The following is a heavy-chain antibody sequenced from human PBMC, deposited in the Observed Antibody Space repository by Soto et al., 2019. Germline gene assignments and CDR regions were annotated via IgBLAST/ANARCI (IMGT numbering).Heavy chain of an antibody. CDR3: VSPYNFYFMDV. J-gene: IGHJ6*03. CDR2: VSHRGST. CDR1: GGSISSSSFY. V-gene: IGHV4-39*02. Sequence: QLQLQESGPGLVKPSEALSLTCTVSGGSISSSSFYWGWVRQPPGKGLEWIGSVSHRGSTYYNPSLTSRATISVDPSKNHFSLKLNSVTAADTAVYYCVSPYNFYFMDVWGKGTPVTVSS. D-gene: IGHD3-16*01.